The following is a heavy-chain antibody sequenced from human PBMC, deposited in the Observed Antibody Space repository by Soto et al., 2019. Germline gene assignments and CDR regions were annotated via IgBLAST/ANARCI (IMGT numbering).Heavy chain of an antibody. D-gene: IGHD1-26*01. CDR3: ARRGGSSPFDY. V-gene: IGHV4-39*01. J-gene: IGHJ4*02. CDR2: IYYSGST. CDR1: GGSISSSSYY. Sequence: QLQLQESGPGLVKPSGTLSLTCTVSGGSISSSSYYWGWIRQSPGKGLEWIGNIYYSGSTYYNPSLKSRVTIPVDTSKHQFSRKLSSVTAADTAVYYCARRGGSSPFDYWGQGTLVTVSS.